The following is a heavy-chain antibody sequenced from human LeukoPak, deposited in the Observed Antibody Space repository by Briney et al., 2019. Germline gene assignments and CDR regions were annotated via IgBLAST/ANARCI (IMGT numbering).Heavy chain of an antibody. CDR2: INHSGST. V-gene: IGHV4-34*01. J-gene: IGHJ4*02. D-gene: IGHD5-18*01. CDR1: GGSFSGYY. Sequence: SETLSLTCAVYGGSFSGYYWSWIRQPPGKGLEWIGEINHSGSTNYNPSLKSRVTISVDTSKNQFSLKLSSVTAADTAVYYCARGREDTAMVFDYWGQGTLVTVSS. CDR3: ARGREDTAMVFDY.